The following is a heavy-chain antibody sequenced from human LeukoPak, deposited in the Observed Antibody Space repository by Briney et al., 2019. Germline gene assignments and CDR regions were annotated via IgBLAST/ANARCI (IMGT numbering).Heavy chain of an antibody. CDR3: ARDSSGYSYDSSGYVI. D-gene: IGHD3-22*01. Sequence: GGSLRLSCAASGFTFSSYSMNWVRQAPGKGLEWVSSISSSSGYIYYADSVKGRFTISRDNAKNSLYLQMNSLRAEDTAVYYCARDSSGYSYDSSGYVIWGQGTLVTVSS. CDR1: GFTFSSYS. J-gene: IGHJ4*02. V-gene: IGHV3-21*01. CDR2: ISSSSGYI.